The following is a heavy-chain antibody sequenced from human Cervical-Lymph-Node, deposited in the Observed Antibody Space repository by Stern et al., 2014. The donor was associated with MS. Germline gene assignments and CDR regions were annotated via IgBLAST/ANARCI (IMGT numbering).Heavy chain of an antibody. J-gene: IGHJ4*02. CDR2: IYYSGST. CDR1: GGSIASGGYY. Sequence: QVQLQESGPGLVKPSQTLSLTCTVSGGSIASGGYYWSWIRQHPGKGLEWIGYIYYSGSTYYNPSLKRRLTLSVDTSKNQFSLNLRSVTAADTAVYYCARDVGGISYLDYWGQGTLVTVSS. V-gene: IGHV4-31*03. CDR3: ARDVGGISYLDY. D-gene: IGHD3-16*01.